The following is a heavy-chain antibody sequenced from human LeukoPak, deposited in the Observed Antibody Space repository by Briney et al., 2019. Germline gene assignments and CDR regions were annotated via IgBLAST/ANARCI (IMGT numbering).Heavy chain of an antibody. CDR2: INPSVGST. J-gene: IGHJ4*02. D-gene: IGHD3-10*01. CDR3: AKESLRDGSGSYYFDY. V-gene: IGHV1-46*01. Sequence: ASVKVSCKASGYIFTSYYIHWVRQAPGQGLEWMGIINPSVGSTTHAQKFQGRVTMTRDTSTSTVYMELSRLRSEDTAVHYCAKESLRDGSGSYYFDYWGQGTLVTVSS. CDR1: GYIFTSYY.